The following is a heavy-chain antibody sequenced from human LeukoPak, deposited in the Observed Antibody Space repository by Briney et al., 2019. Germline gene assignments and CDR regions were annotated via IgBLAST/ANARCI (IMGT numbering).Heavy chain of an antibody. V-gene: IGHV4-34*01. CDR3: ARGARSYYGSGRGWYYYYMDV. CDR1: GGSFSGYY. CDR2: INHSGST. D-gene: IGHD3-10*01. J-gene: IGHJ6*03. Sequence: SETLSLTCAVYGGSFSGYYWSWIRQPPGKGLEWIGEINHSGSTNYNPSLKSRVTISIDTSKNQFSLKLSSVTAADTAVYYCARGARSYYGSGRGWYYYYMDVWGKGTTVTVSS.